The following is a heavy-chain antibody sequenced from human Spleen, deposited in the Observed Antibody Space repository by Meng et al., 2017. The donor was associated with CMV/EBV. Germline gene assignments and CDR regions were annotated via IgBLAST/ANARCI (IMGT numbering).Heavy chain of an antibody. D-gene: IGHD1-14*01. CDR3: ARVGEPGYFDY. CDR1: GFTFSSYS. CDR2: ISSKGDSI. Sequence: GESLKISCAASGFTFSSYSMNWVRQAPGKGLEYVAGISSKGDSIYYVDSVKGRFTISRDNSKNTVSLQMGSLRAEDTAVYYCARVGEPGYFDYWGQGTLVTVSS. V-gene: IGHV3-64*02. J-gene: IGHJ4*02.